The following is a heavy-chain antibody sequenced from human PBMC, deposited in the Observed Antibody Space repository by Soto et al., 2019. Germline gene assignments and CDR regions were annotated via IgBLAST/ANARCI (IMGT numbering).Heavy chain of an antibody. D-gene: IGHD2-2*01. CDR3: ARDRRFCSTASCLTGDFYYPMDV. CDR2: IFYDATP. J-gene: IGHJ6*02. Sequence: PSETLSLPYSLPGASIRSGGVKWSWIRQNQGNGLERNGYIFYDATPYYTPFLNRRVIISVDTSDNSFSLNLNSVTAADTAMYYCARDRRFCSTASCLTGDFYYPMDVWGQGTTVTVSS. V-gene: IGHV4-31*03. CDR1: GASIRSGGVK.